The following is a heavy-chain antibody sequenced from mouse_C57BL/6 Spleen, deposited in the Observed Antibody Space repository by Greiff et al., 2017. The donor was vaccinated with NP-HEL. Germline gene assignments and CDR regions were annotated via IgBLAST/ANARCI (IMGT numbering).Heavy chain of an antibody. CDR3: TFYYGNAMDY. V-gene: IGHV1-15*01. CDR2: IDPETGGT. Sequence: VQLQQSGAELVRPGASVTLSCKASGYTFTDYEMHWVKQTPVHGLEWIGAIDPETGGTAYNQKFKGKAILTADKSSSTAYMELRSLTSEDSAVYYCTFYYGNAMDYWGQGTSVTVSS. CDR1: GYTFTDYE. D-gene: IGHD2-1*01. J-gene: IGHJ4*01.